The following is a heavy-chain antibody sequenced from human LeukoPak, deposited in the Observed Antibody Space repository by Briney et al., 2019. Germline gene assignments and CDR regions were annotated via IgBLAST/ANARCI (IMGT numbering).Heavy chain of an antibody. CDR1: GYTFTGYY. CDR2: INPNSGGT. V-gene: IGHV1-2*02. J-gene: IGHJ4*02. Sequence: ASVTVSCKASGYTFTGYYIHWVRQAPGQGLEWMGWINPNSGGTNYAQNFQGRVTMTRDTSISTAYMELTSLRPDDTAVYYCATARDRNSVYSSSDYWGQGTLVTVSS. CDR3: ATARDRNSVYSSSDY. D-gene: IGHD5/OR15-5a*01.